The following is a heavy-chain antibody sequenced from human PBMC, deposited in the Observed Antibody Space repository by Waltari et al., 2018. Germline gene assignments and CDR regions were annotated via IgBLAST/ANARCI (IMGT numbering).Heavy chain of an antibody. Sequence: QLQLQESGPGLVKPSETLSLTCSVSGGSIQTSSYFWGWIRQPPGKGLEWIGNYYYTGSTYYNPALKSRVTISVDTSKNQFSLKLTSVTAADTAVYYCARVEDVGALDFYYMDIWGKGTTVTISS. CDR2: YYYTGST. CDR3: ARVEDVGALDFYYMDI. V-gene: IGHV4-39*07. J-gene: IGHJ6*03. D-gene: IGHD1-26*01. CDR1: GGSIQTSSYF.